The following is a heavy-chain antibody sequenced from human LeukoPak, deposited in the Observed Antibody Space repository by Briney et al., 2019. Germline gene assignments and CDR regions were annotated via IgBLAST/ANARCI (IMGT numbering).Heavy chain of an antibody. D-gene: IGHD3-10*01. CDR2: IWYDGSNK. CDR1: GFTFSTYS. J-gene: IGHJ6*02. V-gene: IGHV3-33*08. CDR3: ARGGARSMVRGVTPYYYYYGMDV. Sequence: PGGSLRLSCAASGFTFSTYSMHWVRQAPGKGLEWVAVIWYDGSNKYYADSVKGRFTISRDNSKNTLYLQMNSLRAEDTAVYYCARGGARSMVRGVTPYYYYYGMDVWGQGTTVTVSS.